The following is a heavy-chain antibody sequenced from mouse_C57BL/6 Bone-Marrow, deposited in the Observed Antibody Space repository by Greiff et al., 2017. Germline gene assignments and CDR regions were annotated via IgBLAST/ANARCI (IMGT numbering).Heavy chain of an antibody. CDR3: ARGGNYLFAY. Sequence: EVNLVESGGGLVKPGGSLKLSCAASGFTFSDYGMNWVRQAPEKGLEWVAYISSGSSTIYYADTVKGRFTISRDNAKNTLFLQMTSLRSEDTAMYYGARGGNYLFAYWGQGTLVTVSA. V-gene: IGHV5-17*01. CDR1: GFTFSDYG. J-gene: IGHJ3*01. D-gene: IGHD2-1*01. CDR2: ISSGSSTI.